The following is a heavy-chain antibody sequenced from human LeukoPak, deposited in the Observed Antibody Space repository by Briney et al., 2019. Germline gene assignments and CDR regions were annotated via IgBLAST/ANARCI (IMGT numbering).Heavy chain of an antibody. Sequence: GGSLRLSCAASGFSFSDSTIHWVRQASGTGLEWVARIRNKGNSYATSYAASVKGRFTISRDDSKNTAYLQINSLKTEDSAIYYCTARSDTYGHFDYWGQGTLVTVSS. CDR3: TARSDTYGHFDY. J-gene: IGHJ4*02. V-gene: IGHV3-73*01. CDR2: IRNKGNSYAT. CDR1: GFSFSDST. D-gene: IGHD5-18*01.